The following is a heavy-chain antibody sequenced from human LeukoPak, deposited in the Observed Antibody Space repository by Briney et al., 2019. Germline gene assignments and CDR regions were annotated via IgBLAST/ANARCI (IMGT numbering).Heavy chain of an antibody. J-gene: IGHJ6*02. CDR2: ISSSGNYI. Sequence: PGGPLRLSCAASGYTFSSYSLNWVRQAPGRGLEWVSAISSSGNYIYYADSVKGRFTISRDNAKNSLYLQMNSLRVEDTAVYYCARIFGSGSPGPKSHGMDVWGQGTTVTVSS. CDR3: ARIFGSGSPGPKSHGMDV. V-gene: IGHV3-21*01. CDR1: GYTFSSYS. D-gene: IGHD3-10*01.